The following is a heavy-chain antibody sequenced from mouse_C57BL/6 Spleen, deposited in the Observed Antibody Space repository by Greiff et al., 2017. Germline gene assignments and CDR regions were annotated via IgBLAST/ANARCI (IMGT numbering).Heavy chain of an antibody. CDR1: GYAFSSSW. CDR2: IYPGSGNT. Sequence: VQLQPSGAELVKPGASVKISCKASGYAFSSSWMNWVKQRTGQGLEWIGEIYPGSGNTYYNETFKGKATLTADKSSSTAYMELRSLTSEDSAVYVCARRSNYEGYAMDYWGQGTSVTVSS. V-gene: IGHV1-80*01. J-gene: IGHJ4*01. CDR3: ARRSNYEGYAMDY. D-gene: IGHD2-5*01.